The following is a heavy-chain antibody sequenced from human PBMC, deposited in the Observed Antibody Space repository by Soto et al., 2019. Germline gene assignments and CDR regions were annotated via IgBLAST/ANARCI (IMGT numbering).Heavy chain of an antibody. D-gene: IGHD2-2*02. J-gene: IGHJ6*02. CDR2: FDPEDGET. CDR3: ATIPRYCSSTSCYTGGYYYYGMDV. V-gene: IGHV1-24*01. Sequence: ASVKVSCKVSGYTLTELSMHWVRQAPGKGLEWMGGFDPEDGETIYAQKFQGRVTMTEDTSTDTAYMELSSLRSEDTAVYYCATIPRYCSSTSCYTGGYYYYGMDVWGQGTTVTVSS. CDR1: GYTLTELS.